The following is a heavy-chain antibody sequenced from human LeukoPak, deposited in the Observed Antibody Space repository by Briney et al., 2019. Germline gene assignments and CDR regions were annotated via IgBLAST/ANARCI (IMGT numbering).Heavy chain of an antibody. D-gene: IGHD3-22*01. V-gene: IGHV3-21*01. CDR3: AKQSTDNSGYYDY. CDR2: ISSSSSYI. Sequence: GGSLRLSCAASGFTFSSYGMHWVRQAPGKGLEWVSSISSSSSYIYYADSVKGRFTISRDTSKNTLYLQMNSLRAEDTAVYYCAKQSTDNSGYYDYWGQGTLVTVSS. CDR1: GFTFSSYG. J-gene: IGHJ4*02.